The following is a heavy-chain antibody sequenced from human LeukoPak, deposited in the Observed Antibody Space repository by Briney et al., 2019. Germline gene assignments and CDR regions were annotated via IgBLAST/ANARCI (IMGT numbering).Heavy chain of an antibody. V-gene: IGHV1-18*01. CDR2: INAYNGNT. J-gene: IGHJ6*03. Sequence: GASVKVPCKASGYTFTSYFISWVRQAPGQGLEWMGWINAYNGNTDYAQRVQGRVTMTTDTSTSTAYMELRSLRSDDTAVYYCARDRHIAAAVYYYYMDVWGKGTPVTVSS. CDR1: GYTFTSYF. CDR3: ARDRHIAAAVYYYYMDV. D-gene: IGHD6-13*01.